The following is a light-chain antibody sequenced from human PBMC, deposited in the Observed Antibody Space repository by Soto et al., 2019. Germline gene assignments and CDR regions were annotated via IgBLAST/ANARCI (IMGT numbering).Light chain of an antibody. V-gene: IGKV3-20*01. J-gene: IGKJ1*01. CDR2: GAS. CDR1: QSVSSSY. Sequence: EIVLTQSPGTLSLSPGERATLSCRASQSVSSSYLAWYQQKPGQAPRLLIYGASSRATGIPDRFSGSGSGTDFTLTISRLEPGDFPVYYCQQYGSSPPWTFGQGTKVEIK. CDR3: QQYGSSPPWT.